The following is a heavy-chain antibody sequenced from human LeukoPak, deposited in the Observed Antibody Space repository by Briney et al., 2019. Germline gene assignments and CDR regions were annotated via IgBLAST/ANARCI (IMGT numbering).Heavy chain of an antibody. CDR2: IYYTGST. J-gene: IGHJ4*02. Sequence: SETLSLTCTVSGGSITSSNYFWGWVRRPPGKGLEWIGYIYYTGSTNYNPSLKSRVTISVDMSKNQFSLKLTSVTAADTAVYYCATKGPRRGYFDYWGQGTLVAVSS. V-gene: IGHV4-61*05. CDR1: GGSITSSNYF. CDR3: ATKGPRRGYFDY.